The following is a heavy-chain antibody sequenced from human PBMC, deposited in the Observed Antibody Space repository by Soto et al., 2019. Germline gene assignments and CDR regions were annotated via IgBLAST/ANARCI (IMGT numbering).Heavy chain of an antibody. V-gene: IGHV4-59*08. D-gene: IGHD2-15*01. CDR1: GGSISSYY. CDR2: ISYSGST. Sequence: PSETLPLTCTVSGGSISSYYWSWIRQPPGKGLEWIGYISYSGSTNYNPSLKSRVTISVDTSKNQFSLKLSSVTAADTAVYYCARLHPQTTPHYYYYYYMDVWGKGTTVTVAS. CDR3: ARLHPQTTPHYYYYYYMDV. J-gene: IGHJ6*03.